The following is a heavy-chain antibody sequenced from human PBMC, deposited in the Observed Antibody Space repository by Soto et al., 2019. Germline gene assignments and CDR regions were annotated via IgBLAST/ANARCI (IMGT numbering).Heavy chain of an antibody. CDR3: ARVARAYYDFWSGYPSYGMDV. D-gene: IGHD3-3*01. Sequence: QVQLQESGPGLVKPSGTLSLTCAVSGGSISSSNWWSWVRQPPGKGLEWIGEIYHSGSTNYNPSLQFRVTMSVDKSKNQFSLRLSSATAADTAVYYCARVARAYYDFWSGYPSYGMDVWGQETTVTVSS. V-gene: IGHV4-4*02. CDR2: IYHSGST. J-gene: IGHJ6*02. CDR1: GGSISSSNW.